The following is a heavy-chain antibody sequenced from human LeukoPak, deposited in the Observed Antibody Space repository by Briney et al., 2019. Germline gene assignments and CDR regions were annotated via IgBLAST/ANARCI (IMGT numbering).Heavy chain of an antibody. CDR3: ARERAVLDAFDI. V-gene: IGHV1-46*01. CDR1: GYTFTSYY. Sequence: GASVKVSCKASGYTFTSYYMHWVRQAPGQGLEVMGIINPSGGSTSYAQKFQGRVTMTRDTSTSTVYMELSSLRSEDTAVYYCARERAVLDAFDIWGQGTMVTVSS. J-gene: IGHJ3*02. CDR2: INPSGGST. D-gene: IGHD6-19*01.